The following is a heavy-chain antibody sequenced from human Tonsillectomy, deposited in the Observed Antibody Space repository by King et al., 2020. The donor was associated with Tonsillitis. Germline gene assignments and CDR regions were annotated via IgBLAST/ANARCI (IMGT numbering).Heavy chain of an antibody. Sequence: VQLVESGGGVVQPGRSLRLSCAASGFTFSTYGMHWVRQAPGKGLEWVAVISYDGSNKYYADSVKGRFTISRVNSKNTLYLQMNSLRAEDTAVYYCARDSSVVRYDSSGYYLDYWGQGTLVTVSS. D-gene: IGHD3-22*01. V-gene: IGHV3-33*05. CDR3: ARDSSVVRYDSSGYYLDY. CDR1: GFTFSTYG. CDR2: ISYDGSNK. J-gene: IGHJ4*02.